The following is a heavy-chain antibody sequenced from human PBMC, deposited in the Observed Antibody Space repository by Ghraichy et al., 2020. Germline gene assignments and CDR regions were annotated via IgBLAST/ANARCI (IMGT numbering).Heavy chain of an antibody. CDR2: ISGSGGST. V-gene: IGHV3-23*01. D-gene: IGHD3-10*01. CDR3: AKDKKILWFGAP. CDR1: GFTFSSYA. J-gene: IGHJ5*02. Sequence: LSLTCAASGFTFSSYAMSWVRQAPGKGLEWVSAISGSGGSTYYADSVKGRFTISRDNSKNTLYLQMNSLRAEDTAVYYCAKDKKILWFGAPWGQGTLVTVSS.